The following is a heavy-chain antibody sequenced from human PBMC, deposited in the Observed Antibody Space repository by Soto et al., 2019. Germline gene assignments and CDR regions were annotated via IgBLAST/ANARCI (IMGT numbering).Heavy chain of an antibody. V-gene: IGHV6-1*01. CDR3: ARDSPGYGDYVLFDY. CDR2: TYYRSRWQT. CDR1: GDSVSSNDAT. Sequence: SQTLSLTCAISGDSVSSNDATWDWIRQSPSRGLEWLGRTYYRSRWQTDYAISVKSRISINPDTSKNQFSLQLNSVTPEDTAVYYCARDSPGYGDYVLFDYWGQGTLVTVSS. J-gene: IGHJ4*02. D-gene: IGHD4-17*01.